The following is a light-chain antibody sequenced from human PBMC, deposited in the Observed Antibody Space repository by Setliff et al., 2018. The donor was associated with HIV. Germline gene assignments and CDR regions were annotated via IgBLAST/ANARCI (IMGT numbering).Light chain of an antibody. CDR1: RSDLGGYNY. Sequence: ALTQPASVSGSPGQSITISCTGTRSDLGGYNYVSWYQQHPGKAPKLLIYDVTKRPSGVSNRFSGSKSGNTASLTISGLQAEDEADYYCSSYTSTITVFGTGTKVTVL. CDR2: DVT. V-gene: IGLV2-14*03. J-gene: IGLJ1*01. CDR3: SSYTSTITV.